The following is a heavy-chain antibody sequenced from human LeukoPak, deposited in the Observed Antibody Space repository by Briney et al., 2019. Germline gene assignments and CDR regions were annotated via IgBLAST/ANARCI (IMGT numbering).Heavy chain of an antibody. CDR1: GGSISSYY. D-gene: IGHD6-19*01. V-gene: IGHV4-59*01. Sequence: SETLSLTCTVSGGSISSYYWSWIRQPPGRGLEWIGYIHYSGSTNYNPSLKSRVTISVDTSKNQFSLKVSSVTAADTAVYYCARGGWYINYWGQGTLVTVS. J-gene: IGHJ4*02. CDR3: ARGGWYINY. CDR2: IHYSGST.